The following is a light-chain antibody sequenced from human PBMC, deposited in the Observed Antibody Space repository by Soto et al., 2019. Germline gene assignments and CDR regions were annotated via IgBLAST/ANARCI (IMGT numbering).Light chain of an antibody. CDR2: DVT. J-gene: IGLJ1*01. CDR1: SSDVGSKNR. CDR3: SSYTTSNTYV. Sequence: QSVLTQPPSVSGSPGQSVAIPCPGSSSDVGSKNRVSWYHQPPGTAPKLIIYDVTNRPSGVPDRFSGSKSGNTASLTISGLQAEDEADYYCSSYTTSNTYVFGTGTKVTVL. V-gene: IGLV2-18*02.